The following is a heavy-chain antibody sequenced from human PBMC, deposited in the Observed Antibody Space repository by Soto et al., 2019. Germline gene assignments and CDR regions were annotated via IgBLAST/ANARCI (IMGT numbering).Heavy chain of an antibody. Sequence: SETLSLTCTVSGGSISSGGYYWSWIRQHPGKGLEWIGYIYYSGSTYYNPSLKSRVTISVDTSKNQFSLKLSSVTAADTAVYYCARDYYGSGSYYQAFDPWGQGTLVTVSS. J-gene: IGHJ5*02. CDR2: IYYSGST. CDR1: GGSISSGGYY. V-gene: IGHV4-31*03. D-gene: IGHD3-10*01. CDR3: ARDYYGSGSYYQAFDP.